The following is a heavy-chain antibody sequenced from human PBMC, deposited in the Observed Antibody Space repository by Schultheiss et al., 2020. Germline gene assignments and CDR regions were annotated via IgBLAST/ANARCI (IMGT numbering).Heavy chain of an antibody. V-gene: IGHV4-4*02. CDR1: GGSISSSNW. Sequence: SETLSLTCAVSGGSISSSNWWSWVRQPPGKGLECIGEIYYSGSTKYNPSLKSRVTISVDTSKNQFSLKLSSVTAADTAVYYCAREAVTTNWYFDLWGRGTLVTVSS. CDR3: AREAVTTNWYFDL. J-gene: IGHJ2*01. D-gene: IGHD4-17*01. CDR2: IYYSGST.